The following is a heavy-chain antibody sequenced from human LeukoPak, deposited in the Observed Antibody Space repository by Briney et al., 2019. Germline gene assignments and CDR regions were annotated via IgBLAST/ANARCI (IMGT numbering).Heavy chain of an antibody. Sequence: PSETLSLTCTVSGGSISSSTYYWGWIRQPPGKGLEWIGNIYYSGSAYYNPSLKSRVTISVDTSKNQFSLKLSSVTAADTAVYYCAEGIVVVPGGWYLDLWGRGTLVTVSS. CDR2: IYYSGSA. CDR1: GGSISSSTYY. J-gene: IGHJ2*01. V-gene: IGHV4-39*01. CDR3: AEGIVVVPGGWYLDL. D-gene: IGHD2-2*01.